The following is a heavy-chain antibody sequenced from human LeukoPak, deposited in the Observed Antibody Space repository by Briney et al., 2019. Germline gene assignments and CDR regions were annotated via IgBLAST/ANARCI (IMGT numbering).Heavy chain of an antibody. Sequence: SETLSLTCAVSGGSISSSNWWSWVRQPPGKGLEWIGEIHHSGSTNYNPSLKSRVTISVDKSKNQFSLKLSSVTAADTAVYYCARDMNYYDSSGYYYYFDYWGQGTLVTVSS. D-gene: IGHD3-22*01. V-gene: IGHV4-4*02. CDR2: IHHSGST. CDR1: GGSISSSNW. CDR3: ARDMNYYDSSGYYYYFDY. J-gene: IGHJ4*02.